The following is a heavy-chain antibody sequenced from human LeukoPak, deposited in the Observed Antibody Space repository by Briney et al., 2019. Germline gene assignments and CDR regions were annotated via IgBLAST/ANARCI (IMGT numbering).Heavy chain of an antibody. CDR2: ISSSSSYI. J-gene: IGHJ4*02. CDR1: GASISSGN. D-gene: IGHD3-22*01. V-gene: IGHV3-21*01. Sequence: LSLTCTVSGASISSGNVYWNWVRQAPGKGLEWVSSISSSSSYIYYADSVKGRFTISRDNAKNSLYLQMNSLRAEDTAVYYCARGSKVYYDSSGYSEVWGQGTLVTVSS. CDR3: ARGSKVYYDSSGYSEV.